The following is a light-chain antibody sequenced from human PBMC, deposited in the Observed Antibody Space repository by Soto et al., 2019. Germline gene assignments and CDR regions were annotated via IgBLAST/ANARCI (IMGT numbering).Light chain of an antibody. CDR2: GIS. CDR3: QQYSKWPIT. CDR1: QSVNSN. V-gene: IGKV3D-15*01. Sequence: ELVMTQSPATLSVSPGERASLSCRASQSVNSNYLAWYQHQPGQAPRLLIYGISSRATGIPARFSVSGSGTEFTLTISSLQPEDFAVYYCQQYSKWPITFGQGTRLEIK. J-gene: IGKJ5*01.